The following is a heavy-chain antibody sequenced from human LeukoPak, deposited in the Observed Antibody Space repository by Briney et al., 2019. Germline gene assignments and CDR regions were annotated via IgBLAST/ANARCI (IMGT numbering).Heavy chain of an antibody. D-gene: IGHD2-2*02. CDR3: AKDFSYTNSLNWFDP. Sequence: GGSLRLSCAASGFTFGNYAMTWVRQARGKGLEWVSGISGSGGRTYYTDSVKGRFTISRDNSKNTLYLQMNSLRAEDTAVYHCAKDFSYTNSLNWFDPWGQGTLVTVSS. V-gene: IGHV3-23*01. CDR2: ISGSGGRT. CDR1: GFTFGNYA. J-gene: IGHJ5*02.